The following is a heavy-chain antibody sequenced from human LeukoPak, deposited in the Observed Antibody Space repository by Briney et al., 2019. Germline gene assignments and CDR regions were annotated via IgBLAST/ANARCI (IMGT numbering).Heavy chain of an antibody. CDR3: ASSYGSGWWGGDAFDI. V-gene: IGHV3-53*01. J-gene: IGHJ3*02. CDR2: IYSGGST. Sequence: PGGSLRLSRAASGFTVSSNYMSWVRQAPGKGLEWVSVIYSGGSTYYADSVKGRFTISRDNSKNTLYLQMNSLRAEDTAVYYCASSYGSGWWGGDAFDIWGQGTMVTVSS. D-gene: IGHD6-19*01. CDR1: GFTVSSNY.